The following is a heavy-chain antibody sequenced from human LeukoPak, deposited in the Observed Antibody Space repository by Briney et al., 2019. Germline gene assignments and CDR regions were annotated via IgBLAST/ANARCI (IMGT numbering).Heavy chain of an antibody. Sequence: GGSLRLSCAASGFTFSSYSMNWVRQAPGKGLEWVSSISSSSSYIYYADSVKGRFSISRDNAKNTLYLQMNSLRAEDTAVYYCAREFYSAAGFNWGRGTLVTVSS. CDR3: AREFYSAAGFN. CDR2: ISSSSSYI. V-gene: IGHV3-21*01. J-gene: IGHJ4*02. D-gene: IGHD4-11*01. CDR1: GFTFSSYS.